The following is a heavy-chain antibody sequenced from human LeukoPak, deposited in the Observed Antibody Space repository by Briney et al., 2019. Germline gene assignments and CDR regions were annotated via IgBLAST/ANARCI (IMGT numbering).Heavy chain of an antibody. CDR3: ATPGYSSGWLDY. D-gene: IGHD6-19*01. J-gene: IGHJ4*02. CDR1: GFTFSSYA. CDR2: ISGSGDST. Sequence: PGGSLRLSCAASGFTFSSYAMSWVRQAPGKGLEWVSAISGSGDSTFYADSLRGRFTISRDNSKNTLYLQMNSLRAEDTAVYYCATPGYSSGWLDYWGQGTLVTVSS. V-gene: IGHV3-23*01.